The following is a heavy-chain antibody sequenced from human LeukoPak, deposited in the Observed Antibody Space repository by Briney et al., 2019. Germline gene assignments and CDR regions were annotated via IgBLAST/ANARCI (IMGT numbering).Heavy chain of an antibody. CDR1: GGSISSYY. Sequence: SETLSLTCTVSGGSISSYYWSWIRQPAGKGLEWIGRVYTSGSTNYNPSLKSRVTVSVDTSKNQFSLKLSSVTAADTAVYYCARTTEFSLDAFDIWGQGTMVTVSS. J-gene: IGHJ3*02. CDR3: ARTTEFSLDAFDI. CDR2: VYTSGST. D-gene: IGHD4-17*01. V-gene: IGHV4-4*07.